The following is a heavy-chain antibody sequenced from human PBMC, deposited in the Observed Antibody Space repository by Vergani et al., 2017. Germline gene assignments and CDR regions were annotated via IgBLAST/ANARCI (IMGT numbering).Heavy chain of an antibody. D-gene: IGHD1-7*01. CDR3: AKPQTPYNWNYGGFDY. CDR2: IYYSGST. Sequence: QLQLQESGPGLVKPSETLSLTCTVSGGSISSSSYYWGWIRQPPGKGLEWIGSIYYSGSTYYNPSLKSRVTISVDTSKNQFSLKLSSVTAADTAVYYCAKPQTPYNWNYGGFDYWGQGTLVTVSS. J-gene: IGHJ4*02. V-gene: IGHV4-39*01. CDR1: GGSISSSSYY.